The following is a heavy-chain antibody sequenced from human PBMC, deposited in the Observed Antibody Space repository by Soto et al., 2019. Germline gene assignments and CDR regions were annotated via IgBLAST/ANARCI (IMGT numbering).Heavy chain of an antibody. CDR2: ISAYDGKT. J-gene: IGHJ5*02. CDR1: GYTFNTYG. D-gene: IGHD3-3*01. CDR3: ARDPHEFWTSYWFDP. V-gene: IGHV1-18*01. Sequence: ASVKVSCKTSGYTFNTYGINWVRQAPGQGLELMGWISAYDGKTTYAEKFQGRVTLTTDTSTSTAYMELRILRSDDTAIYYCARDPHEFWTSYWFDPWGQGTPVTVSS.